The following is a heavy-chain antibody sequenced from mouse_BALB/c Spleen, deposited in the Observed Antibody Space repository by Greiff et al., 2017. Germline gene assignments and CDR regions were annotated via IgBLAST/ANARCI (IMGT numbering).Heavy chain of an antibody. J-gene: IGHJ2*01. CDR3: ARYLLYPYYFDY. CDR2: ISYSGST. Sequence: EVQLQESGPGLVKPSQSLSLTCTVTGYSITSDYAWNWIRQFPGNKLEWMGYISYSGSTSYNPSLKSRISITRDTSKNQFFLQLNSVTTEDTATYYCARYLLYPYYFDYWGQGTTLTVSS. D-gene: IGHD2-12*01. V-gene: IGHV3-2*02. CDR1: GYSITSDYA.